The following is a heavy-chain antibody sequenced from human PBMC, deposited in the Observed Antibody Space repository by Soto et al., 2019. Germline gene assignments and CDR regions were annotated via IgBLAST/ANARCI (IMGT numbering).Heavy chain of an antibody. Sequence: GGSLRLSCAASGFTFSSYAMHWVRQAPGKGLEWVAVISYDGSNKYYADSVKGRFTISRDNSKNTLYLQMNSLRAEDTAVYYCARMATGTFDYWGQGTLVTVSS. D-gene: IGHD1-1*01. V-gene: IGHV3-30*04. J-gene: IGHJ4*02. CDR3: ARMATGTFDY. CDR1: GFTFSSYA. CDR2: ISYDGSNK.